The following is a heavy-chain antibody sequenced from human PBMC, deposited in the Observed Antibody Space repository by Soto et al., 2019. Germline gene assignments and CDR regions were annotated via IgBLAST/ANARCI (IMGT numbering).Heavy chain of an antibody. J-gene: IGHJ4*01. CDR2: ISADGTRE. CDR3: ATYVGVCGSVGPPGH. D-gene: IGHD5-12*01. V-gene: IGHV3-30-3*02. CDR1: GYIFSDHA. Sequence: QVQLVESGGGVVQPGGSLRLSCAASGYIFSDHAMHWFRQSPGKGLEWVTVISADGTREFYAESVKGRFVISRDNLKNTLSLQMNTVRDEDTASYYRATYVGVCGSVGPPGHWGQGTLVTVSS.